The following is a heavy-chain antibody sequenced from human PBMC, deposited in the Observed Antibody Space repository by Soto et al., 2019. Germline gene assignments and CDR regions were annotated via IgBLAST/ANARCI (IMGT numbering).Heavy chain of an antibody. CDR1: GFTFSSSW. Sequence: EVQLVASGGGLVQPGGSLRLSCAASGFTFSSSWMHWVRQAPGKGLVWVSRITSDGSDTTYADSVKGRFTISRDNAKKALLLQLNRLRAEDTAVYYCARDKAPFYGPGSFAYWGQGTLVTVSS. D-gene: IGHD3-10*01. CDR3: ARDKAPFYGPGSFAY. CDR2: ITSDGSDT. J-gene: IGHJ4*02. V-gene: IGHV3-74*01.